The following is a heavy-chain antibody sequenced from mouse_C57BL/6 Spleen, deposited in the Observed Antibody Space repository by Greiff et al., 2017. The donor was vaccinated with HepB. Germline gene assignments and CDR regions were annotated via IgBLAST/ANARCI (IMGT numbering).Heavy chain of an antibody. CDR3: ARACYYYGSSYSFAY. CDR2: IYPGDGDT. D-gene: IGHD1-1*01. Sequence: QVQLQQSGAELVKPGASVKISCKASGYAFSSYWMNWVKQRPGKGLEWIGQIYPGDGDTNYNGKFKGKATLTADKSSSTAYMQLSSLTSEDSAVYFCARACYYYGSSYSFAYWGQGTLVTVSA. CDR1: GYAFSSYW. V-gene: IGHV1-80*01. J-gene: IGHJ3*01.